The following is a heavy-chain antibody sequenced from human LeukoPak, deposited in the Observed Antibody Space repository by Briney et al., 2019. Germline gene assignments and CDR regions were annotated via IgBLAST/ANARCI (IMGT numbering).Heavy chain of an antibody. CDR2: INHSGST. Sequence: PSETLSLTCAVYGGSFSGYYWSWIRQPPGKGPEWIGEINHSGSTNYNPSLKSRVTISVDTSKNQFSLKLSSVTAADTAVYYCARDRLRLCSSGAFDIWGQGTMVTVSS. CDR1: GGSFSGYY. CDR3: ARDRLRLCSSGAFDI. V-gene: IGHV4-34*01. D-gene: IGHD3-10*02. J-gene: IGHJ3*02.